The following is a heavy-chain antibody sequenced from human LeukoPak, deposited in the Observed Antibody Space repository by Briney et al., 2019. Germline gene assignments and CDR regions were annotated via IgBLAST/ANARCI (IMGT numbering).Heavy chain of an antibody. CDR3: ARVGYGDYRVDY. Sequence: SETLSLTWAVYGGSFSGYYWSWIRQPPVKGLEWIGEINHSGSTNYNPSLKSRVTISVDTSKNQFSLKLSSVTAADTAVYYCARVGYGDYRVDYWGQGTLVTVSS. V-gene: IGHV4-34*01. J-gene: IGHJ4*02. D-gene: IGHD4-17*01. CDR1: GGSFSGYY. CDR2: INHSGST.